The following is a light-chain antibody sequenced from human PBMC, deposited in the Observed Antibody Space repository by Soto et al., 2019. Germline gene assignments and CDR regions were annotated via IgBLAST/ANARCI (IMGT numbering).Light chain of an antibody. J-gene: IGKJ4*01. Sequence: DIVMTQSPDSLAVSLGERATINCKSSQSVLYSSNNKNYLAWYQQKPGQPPKLLIYWVSTRESGVPDRFSGSGSGTDFTLTISSLQAEDVAVYYCQQYYSTLALTFGGGTKVELK. CDR1: QSVLYSSNNKNY. V-gene: IGKV4-1*01. CDR3: QQYYSTLALT. CDR2: WVS.